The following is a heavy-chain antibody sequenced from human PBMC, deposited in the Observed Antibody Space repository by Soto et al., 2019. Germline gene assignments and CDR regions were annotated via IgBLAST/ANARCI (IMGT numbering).Heavy chain of an antibody. CDR2: INHSGST. D-gene: IGHD6-13*01. CDR1: GGSFSGYY. J-gene: IGHJ4*02. Sequence: SETLSLTCAVYGGSFSGYYWTWIRQPPGTGLEWIGEINHSGSTNYNPSLKSRVTISVDTSKNQFSLKLTSVTAADTAVYFCARGERQQQRDSWGQGTLVTVSS. CDR3: ARGERQQQRDS. V-gene: IGHV4-34*01.